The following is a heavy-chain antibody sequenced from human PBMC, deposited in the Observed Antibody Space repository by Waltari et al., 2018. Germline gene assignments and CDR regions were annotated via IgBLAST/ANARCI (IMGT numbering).Heavy chain of an antibody. CDR2: ISSNGNSK. D-gene: IGHD2-15*01. CDR1: GFPFSDFA. V-gene: IGHV3-30*09. Sequence: QVQLVESGGGVVQPGRSLRLSCAASGFPFSDFAMPWVRQPPGKGLEWVALISSNGNSKSYAEAVKGRFAISRDNSRNTLYVQMNSLRREDAAVYYCARGYCSGGVCYFDSWGQGTQVTVSS. J-gene: IGHJ4*02. CDR3: ARGYCSGGVCYFDS.